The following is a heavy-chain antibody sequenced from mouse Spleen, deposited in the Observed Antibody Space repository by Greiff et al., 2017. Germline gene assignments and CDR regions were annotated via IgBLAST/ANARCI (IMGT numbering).Heavy chain of an antibody. J-gene: IGHJ3*01. CDR1: GYSITSGYY. V-gene: IGHV3-6*01. CDR3: ARERDYTLAY. D-gene: IGHD2-4*01. Sequence: DVQLQESGPGLVKPSQSLSLTCSVTGYSITSGYYWNWIRQFPGNKLEWMGYISYDGSNNYNPSLKNRISITRDTSKNQFFLKLNSVTTEDTATYYCARERDYTLAYWGQGTLVTVSA. CDR2: ISYDGSN.